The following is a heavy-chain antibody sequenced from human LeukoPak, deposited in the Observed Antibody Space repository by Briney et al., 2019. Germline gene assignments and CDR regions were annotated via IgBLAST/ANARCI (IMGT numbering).Heavy chain of an antibody. J-gene: IGHJ5*02. D-gene: IGHD1-26*01. V-gene: IGHV1-8*03. CDR2: MNPNSGNT. Sequence: ASGKVSCKASGYTFTSYDINWVRQATGQGLEWMGWMNPNSGNTGYAQKFQGRVTITRNTSIRTAYMELSSLRSEDTAVYYCARGHYPRDRFDPWGQGTLVTVSS. CDR1: GYTFTSYD. CDR3: ARGHYPRDRFDP.